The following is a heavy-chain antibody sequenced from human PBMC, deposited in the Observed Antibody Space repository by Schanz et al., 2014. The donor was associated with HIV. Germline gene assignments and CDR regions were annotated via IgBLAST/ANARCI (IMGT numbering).Heavy chain of an antibody. CDR3: AASMYNGSYGTHYYFDL. D-gene: IGHD1-26*01. V-gene: IGHV1-69*01. CDR1: GGTFRSFA. J-gene: IGHJ2*01. Sequence: QVQLVQSGTEVKKPGSSVKVSCKPSGGTFRSFAISWVRQAPGQGLEWMGGIIPLFGTTNYAQKFQGRLTITADESTGTAYMDLTSLRYEDTALYYCAASMYNGSYGTHYYFDLWGRGTLVTVSS. CDR2: IIPLFGTT.